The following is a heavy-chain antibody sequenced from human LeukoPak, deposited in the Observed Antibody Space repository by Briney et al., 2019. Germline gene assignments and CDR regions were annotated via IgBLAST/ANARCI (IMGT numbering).Heavy chain of an antibody. CDR2: INHSGST. D-gene: IGHD3-10*01. CDR3: ARDSGSPFYYYYMDV. J-gene: IGHJ6*03. V-gene: IGHV4-34*01. CDR1: GGSFSGYY. Sequence: SETLSLTCAVYGGSFSGYYWSWIRQPPGKGLEWIGEINHSGSTNYNPSLKSRVTISVDTSKSQFSLKLSSVTVADTAVYYCARDSGSPFYYYYMDVWGKGTTVTVSS.